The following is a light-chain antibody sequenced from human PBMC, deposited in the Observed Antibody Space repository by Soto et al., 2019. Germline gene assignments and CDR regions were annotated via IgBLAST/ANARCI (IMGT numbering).Light chain of an antibody. Sequence: QSVLTQPPSTSGTPGLRVTVSCSGSGSNIGRYAVNWYQQLPGTAPKLLIYSNDQRPSGVPDRFSGSKSGTSVSLAISGLLSEAEADYYCAAWDDSLNGLVIGGGTKLTVL. J-gene: IGLJ2*01. CDR2: SND. CDR3: AAWDDSLNGLV. V-gene: IGLV1-44*01. CDR1: GSNIGRYA.